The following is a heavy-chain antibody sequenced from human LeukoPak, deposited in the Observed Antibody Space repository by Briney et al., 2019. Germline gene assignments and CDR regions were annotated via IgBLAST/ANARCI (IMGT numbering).Heavy chain of an antibody. V-gene: IGHV1-8*01. Sequence: GASVKVSCKASGYTFTSYDINWVRQATGQGLEWMGWMNSNSGNTGYAQKFQGRVTMTRNTSISTAYMELSSLRSEDTAVYYCARGDIVATILGYYYYYMDVWGKGTTVTVSS. D-gene: IGHD5-12*01. J-gene: IGHJ6*03. CDR3: ARGDIVATILGYYYYYMDV. CDR1: GYTFTSYD. CDR2: MNSNSGNT.